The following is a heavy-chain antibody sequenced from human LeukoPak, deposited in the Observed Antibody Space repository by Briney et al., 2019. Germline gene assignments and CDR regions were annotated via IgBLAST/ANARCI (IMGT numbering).Heavy chain of an antibody. J-gene: IGHJ4*02. Sequence: GGSLRLSCAASGFTVSSNYMSWVRQAPGKGLEWVSVIYSGGSTYYADSVKGRFTISRHNSKNTLYLQMNSLRAEDMAVYYCARGGDSSGFRGYFDYWGQGTLVTVSS. D-gene: IGHD6-19*01. CDR1: GFTVSSNY. V-gene: IGHV3-53*04. CDR2: IYSGGST. CDR3: ARGGDSSGFRGYFDY.